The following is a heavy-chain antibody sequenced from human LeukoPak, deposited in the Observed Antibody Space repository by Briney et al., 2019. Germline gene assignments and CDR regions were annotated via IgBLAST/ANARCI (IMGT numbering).Heavy chain of an antibody. J-gene: IGHJ6*02. V-gene: IGHV4-34*01. D-gene: IGHD2-2*01. Sequence: SETLSLTCAVYGGSFSDYFWGWIRQPPGKGLEWIGEINHSGRTYYNPSLKSRVTISVDTSKNQFSLNMSSVTAADTAVYYCARDVVVVPAAIHYGMDVWGQGTTVTVSS. CDR1: GGSFSDYF. CDR3: ARDVVVVPAAIHYGMDV. CDR2: INHSGRT.